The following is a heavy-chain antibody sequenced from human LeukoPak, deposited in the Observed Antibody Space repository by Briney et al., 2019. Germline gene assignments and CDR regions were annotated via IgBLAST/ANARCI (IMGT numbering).Heavy chain of an antibody. CDR3: ARTNDYGDYFGY. V-gene: IGHV3-74*01. CDR2: INSDGSST. Sequence: GSLRLSCAVSGFTFSSYWMHWVRQAPGKGLVWVSRINSDGSSTSYADSVKGRFTISRDNAKNTLYLQMNSLRAEDTAVYYCARTNDYGDYFGYWGQGTLVTVSS. CDR1: GFTFSSYW. D-gene: IGHD4-17*01. J-gene: IGHJ4*02.